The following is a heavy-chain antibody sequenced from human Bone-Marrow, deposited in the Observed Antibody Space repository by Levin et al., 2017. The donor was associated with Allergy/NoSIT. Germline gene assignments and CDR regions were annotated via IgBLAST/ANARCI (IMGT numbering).Heavy chain of an antibody. V-gene: IGHV3-64*02. D-gene: IGHD3-10*01. CDR2: ISHNGAGT. CDR3: TRDQRGSGIFDY. CDR1: GFAFGSYS. J-gene: IGHJ4*02. Sequence: AGGSLRLSCEGTGFAFGSYSMHWIRQSPGTGFEYVSAISHNGAGTYYGDSVAGRFTISRDNSKNTVVLQMDSLRAEDMGVYYCTRDQRGSGIFDYWGQGALVIVSS.